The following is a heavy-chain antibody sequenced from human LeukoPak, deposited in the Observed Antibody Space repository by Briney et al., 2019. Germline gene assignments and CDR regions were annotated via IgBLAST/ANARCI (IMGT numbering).Heavy chain of an antibody. Sequence: GGSLRLSCAASGFTFCSYEMKWVRQAPGKGLEWVSYISSSGSTIYYADSVKGRFTISRDNAKNSLYLQINTLRAEDTAVYYCARILGKGRAMVRGVMDYWGRGTLVTVSS. CDR3: ARILGKGRAMVRGVMDY. J-gene: IGHJ4*02. D-gene: IGHD3-10*01. CDR2: ISSSGSTI. V-gene: IGHV3-48*03. CDR1: GFTFCSYE.